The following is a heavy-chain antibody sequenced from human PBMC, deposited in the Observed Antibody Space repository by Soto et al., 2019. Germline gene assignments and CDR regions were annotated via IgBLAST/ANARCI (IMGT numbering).Heavy chain of an antibody. Sequence: GGSLRLSCAASGFTFSSYWMHWVRQAPGKGLVWVSRINSDGSSTSYADSVKGRFTISRDNAKNTLYLQMNSLRAEDTAVYYCARAGYDFWSGYYRRGYYYYMDVWGKGTTVTVSS. CDR1: GFTFSSYW. V-gene: IGHV3-74*01. CDR3: ARAGYDFWSGYYRRGYYYYMDV. CDR2: INSDGSST. J-gene: IGHJ6*03. D-gene: IGHD3-3*01.